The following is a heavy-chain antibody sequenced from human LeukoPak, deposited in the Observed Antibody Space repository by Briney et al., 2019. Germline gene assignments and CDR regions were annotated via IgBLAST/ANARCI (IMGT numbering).Heavy chain of an antibody. D-gene: IGHD4-23*01. CDR2: ISGNNDNP. Sequence: AAVKVSCKASGYTLSKFGIAWVRQAPGQGLEWMGWISGNNDNPQSAQDLQGRVTVTTDRSTSTAYMELRSLRHDDTAVYYCARGDGGNPWDAFDIWGQGTMVTVSS. V-gene: IGHV1-18*01. CDR3: ARGDGGNPWDAFDI. CDR1: GYTLSKFG. J-gene: IGHJ3*02.